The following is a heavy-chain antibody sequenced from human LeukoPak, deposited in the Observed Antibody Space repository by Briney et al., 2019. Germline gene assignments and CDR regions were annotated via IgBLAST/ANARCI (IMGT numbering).Heavy chain of an antibody. J-gene: IGHJ4*02. CDR2: IIPIFGTA. CDR3: EIYTGYDSF. CDR1: GYNFIAYY. D-gene: IGHD5-12*01. V-gene: IGHV1-69*13. Sequence: SVKVSCKASGYNFIAYYIHWVRQAPGQGLEWMGGIIPIFGTANYAQKFQGRVTITADESTSTAYMELSSLRSEDTAVYYCEIYTGYDSFWGQGTLVTVSS.